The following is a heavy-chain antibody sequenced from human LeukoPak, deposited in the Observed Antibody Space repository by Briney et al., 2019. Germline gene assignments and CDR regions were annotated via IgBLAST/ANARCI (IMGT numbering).Heavy chain of an antibody. CDR1: GFTFSSYA. J-gene: IGHJ5*02. Sequence: GGSLRLSCAASGFTFSSYAMSWVRQAPGEGLEWVSTVSGSNGNTHYADSVKGRFTISRDNSKNTLYLQMNSLRAEDTAVYYCVRESPVAAVGRSWFDPWGQGTMVTVSS. CDR3: VRESPVAAVGRSWFDP. V-gene: IGHV3-23*01. CDR2: VSGSNGNT. D-gene: IGHD6-13*01.